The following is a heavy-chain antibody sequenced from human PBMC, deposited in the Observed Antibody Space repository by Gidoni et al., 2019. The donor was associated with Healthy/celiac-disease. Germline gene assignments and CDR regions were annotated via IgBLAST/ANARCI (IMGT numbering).Heavy chain of an antibody. CDR3: ARARAPWYSSRIDY. Sequence: QLQLQESGPGLVTPSETLSLTCTVSGGSISSIDYYWGWIRQPPGKGLEWIGSIYYSGSTYYNPSLRSRVTISVDTSKNQFSLNLSSVTAADTAVYYCARARAPWYSSRIDYWGQGTLVTVSS. CDR2: IYYSGST. CDR1: GGSISSIDYY. J-gene: IGHJ4*02. V-gene: IGHV4-39*07. D-gene: IGHD6-13*01.